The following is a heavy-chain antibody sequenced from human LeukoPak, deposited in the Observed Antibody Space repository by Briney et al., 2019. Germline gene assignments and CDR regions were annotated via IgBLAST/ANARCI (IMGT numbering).Heavy chain of an antibody. CDR3: ARAPTYYYDSSGYYNWFDP. CDR2: ISAYNGNT. CDR1: GYTFTSYG. Sequence: ASVKVSCKASGYTFTSYGISWVRQAPGQGLEWMGWISAYNGNTNYAQKLQGRVTMTTDTSTSTAYMELRSLRSDDTAVYYCARAPTYYYDSSGYYNWFDPWGQGTLVTVSP. J-gene: IGHJ5*02. D-gene: IGHD3-22*01. V-gene: IGHV1-18*01.